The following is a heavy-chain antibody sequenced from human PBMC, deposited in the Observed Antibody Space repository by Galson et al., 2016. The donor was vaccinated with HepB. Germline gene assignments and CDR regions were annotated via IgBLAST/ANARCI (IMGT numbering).Heavy chain of an antibody. V-gene: IGHV1-46*01. CDR2: INPSGGST. Sequence: SVKVSCKASGYAFSSYYMHWVRQAPGQGFEYMGRINPSGGSTSYAQKFQGRVSMTRDTSTSTVDMELTSLRSDDTAVYYCARGPRGTGRCKDHWGQGTLGTVS. J-gene: IGHJ4*02. CDR1: GYAFSSYY. CDR3: ARGPRGTGRCKDH. D-gene: IGHD2-15*01.